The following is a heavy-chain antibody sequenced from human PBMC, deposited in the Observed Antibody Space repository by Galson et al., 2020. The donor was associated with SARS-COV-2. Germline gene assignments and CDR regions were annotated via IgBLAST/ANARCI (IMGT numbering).Heavy chain of an antibody. Sequence: SETLSLTCSVSGDSISTSTDYWGWIRQPPGKGLEWIGSIYHSGTTYYNPSLKSRVTISLDVSKNQFSLKLPSVTAADTAVYYCGIVGDSRGWYGGQGTPVTVSS. D-gene: IGHD6-19*01. CDR2: IYHSGTT. CDR1: GDSISTSTDY. J-gene: IGHJ4*02. V-gene: IGHV4-39*07. CDR3: GIVGDSRGWY.